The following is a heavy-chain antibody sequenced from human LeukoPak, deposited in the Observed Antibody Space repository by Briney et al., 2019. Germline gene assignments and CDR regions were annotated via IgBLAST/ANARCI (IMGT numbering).Heavy chain of an antibody. D-gene: IGHD1-26*01. CDR3: AKGWDPSL. CDR1: GFTFSNYG. J-gene: IGHJ4*02. Sequence: PGGSLRLSCAASGLASGFTFSNYGMHWVRQAPGKGLEWVAVISYDGSNKYYADSVKGRFTISRGNSKNTLYLQMNSLRAEDTAVYYCAKGWDPSLWGQGTLVTVSS. V-gene: IGHV3-30*18. CDR2: ISYDGSNK.